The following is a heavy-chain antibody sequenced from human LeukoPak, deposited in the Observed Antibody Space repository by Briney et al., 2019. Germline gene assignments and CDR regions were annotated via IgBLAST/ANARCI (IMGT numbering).Heavy chain of an antibody. J-gene: IGHJ6*03. CDR3: ARLSAYYYGSYFYYYMDV. Sequence: GGSLRLSCAGSGFSFSSYWMTWVRQLPGKGPEWVANIRQDESERYFADSVKVRFTISRDNAKKSVYLHMSSLRAEDTALYYCARLSAYYYGSYFYYYMDVWGKGTTVTVSS. CDR1: GFSFSSYW. D-gene: IGHD3-10*01. CDR2: IRQDESER. V-gene: IGHV3-7*01.